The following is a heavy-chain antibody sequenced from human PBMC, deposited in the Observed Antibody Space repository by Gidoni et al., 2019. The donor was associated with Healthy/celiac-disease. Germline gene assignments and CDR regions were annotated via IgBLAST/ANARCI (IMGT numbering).Heavy chain of an antibody. D-gene: IGHD3-3*01. V-gene: IGHV3-23*01. CDR1: GVTVSSYA. CDR2: ISGSGGSN. J-gene: IGHJ5*02. CDR3: AQDYSDDLATFDP. Sequence: EVQLLESGGGLVQPGGSLRLSCADCGVTVSSYAVSWVRQAPGKGLEWVAAISGSGGSNYYADSVKVRFTISRDNSKTTLYLQMNSLRAEDTAVYYCAQDYSDDLATFDPWGQGTLVTVSS.